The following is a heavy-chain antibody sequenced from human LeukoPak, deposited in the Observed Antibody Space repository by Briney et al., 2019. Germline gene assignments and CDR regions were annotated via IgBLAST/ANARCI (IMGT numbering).Heavy chain of an antibody. J-gene: IGHJ4*02. Sequence: ASVKVSCKVSGDILTELSMHWVRQAPGKGLEWMGGYDPEDGETVYAQNFQGRVTMTEDTSTDTAYMELTSLRSDDTAVYYCAAEKIVAPVGEIFWGQGTLVIVSS. CDR2: YDPEDGET. V-gene: IGHV1-24*01. D-gene: IGHD3-10*01. CDR1: GDILTELS. CDR3: AAEKIVAPVGEIF.